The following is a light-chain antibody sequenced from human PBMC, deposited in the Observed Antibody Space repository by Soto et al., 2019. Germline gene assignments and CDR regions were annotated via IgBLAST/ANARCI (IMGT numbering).Light chain of an antibody. CDR1: QSASGSY. V-gene: IGKV3-20*01. J-gene: IGKJ1*01. CDR2: GAS. Sequence: EIVLTQSPGTLSLSPGERATLSCRASQSASGSYLAWYQQKPGQAPRLLIYGASSRATGIPDRFSGSGFGTDFTLTISRLEPEDYCQQYGSSPRSWTFGQGTKVEI. CDR3: QQYGSSPRSWT.